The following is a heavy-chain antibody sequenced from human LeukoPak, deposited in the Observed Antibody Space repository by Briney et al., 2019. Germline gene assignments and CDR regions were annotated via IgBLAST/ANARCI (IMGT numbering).Heavy chain of an antibody. J-gene: IGHJ4*02. D-gene: IGHD2-21*01. CDR1: GGSFSGYY. CDR2: TYYSGST. CDR3: ARGQVLGYYFDY. Sequence: SETLSLTCAVYGGSFSGYYWSWIRQPPGKGLEWIGYTYYSGSTNYNPSLKSRVTISVDTSKNQFSLKLSSVTAADTAVYYCARGQVLGYYFDYWGQGTLVTVSS. V-gene: IGHV4-59*01.